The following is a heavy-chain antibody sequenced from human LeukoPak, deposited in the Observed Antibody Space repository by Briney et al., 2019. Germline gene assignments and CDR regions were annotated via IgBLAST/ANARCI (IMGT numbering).Heavy chain of an antibody. V-gene: IGHV4-30-4*01. D-gene: IGHD3-22*01. CDR1: GGSISSGDYY. CDR3: ARYDSSGCDFDY. CDR2: IYYSGST. J-gene: IGHJ4*02. Sequence: SETLSLTCTVSGGSISSGDYYWSWLRQPPGTGLEWIGYIYYSGSTYYNPSLKSRVTISEDTSKNQFSLKLSSVTAADTAVYYCARYDSSGCDFDYWGQGTLVTVSS.